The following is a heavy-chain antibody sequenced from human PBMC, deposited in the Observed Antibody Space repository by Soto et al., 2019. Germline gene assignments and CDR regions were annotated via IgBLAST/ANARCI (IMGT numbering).Heavy chain of an antibody. CDR2: IYYSGNT. CDR3: ARDRLMATAGTARHYFGLDV. V-gene: IGHV4-31*03. Sequence: SETLSLTCTVSGGSIRGGGYYWSWVRQNPRRGLEWIGNIYYSGNTYYNPSLKSRLTISVDTSKNQFSLNLSSVTAADTAVYYCARDRLMATAGTARHYFGLDVWGQGTTVTVSS. J-gene: IGHJ6*02. CDR1: GGSIRGGGYY. D-gene: IGHD5-18*01.